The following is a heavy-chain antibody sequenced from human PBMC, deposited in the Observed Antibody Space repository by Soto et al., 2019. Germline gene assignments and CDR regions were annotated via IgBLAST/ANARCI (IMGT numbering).Heavy chain of an antibody. V-gene: IGHV4-31*03. CDR1: GGSISSGGYY. J-gene: IGHJ6*03. CDR3: ASWVFGAPPGGYYYYYMDV. D-gene: IGHD1-26*01. Sequence: SETLSLTCTVSGGSISSGGYYWSWIRQHPGKGQEWIGYIYYSGSTYYKPSLKSRVTISVDTSKNQFSLKLSSVTAADTAVYYFASWVFGAPPGGYYYYYMDVWGKGTTVTVSS. CDR2: IYYSGST.